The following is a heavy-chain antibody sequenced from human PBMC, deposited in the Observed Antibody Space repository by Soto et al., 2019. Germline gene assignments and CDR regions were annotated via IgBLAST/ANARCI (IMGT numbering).Heavy chain of an antibody. D-gene: IGHD2-15*01. CDR1: GGTFSSYA. V-gene: IGHV1-69*01. CDR2: IIPIFGTA. Sequence: QVQLVQSGAEVKKPGSSVKVSCKASGGTFSSYAISWVRQAPGQGLEWMGGIIPIFGTANYAQKFQGRVTITADESTSTAYMELSSLRSXDTAXXYCARAXXXXCSXGSCFYGWFDPWGQGTLVTVSS. CDR3: ARAXXXXCSXGSCFYGWFDP. J-gene: IGHJ5*02.